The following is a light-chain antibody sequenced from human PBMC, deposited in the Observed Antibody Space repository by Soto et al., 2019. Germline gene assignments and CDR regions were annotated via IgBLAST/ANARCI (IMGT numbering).Light chain of an antibody. J-gene: IGLJ1*01. CDR1: SSDVGAYHY. V-gene: IGLV2-14*01. CDR3: RSYTRNNPRL. Sequence: QSAPTQLASVSGSPGQSITISCTGTSSDVGAYHYVSWYQQHPGKAPKLIIYEVSNRPAGVSTRFSGSKSGNTASLTISGLQAEDEADYYCRSYTRNNPRLFGTGTTVTVL. CDR2: EVS.